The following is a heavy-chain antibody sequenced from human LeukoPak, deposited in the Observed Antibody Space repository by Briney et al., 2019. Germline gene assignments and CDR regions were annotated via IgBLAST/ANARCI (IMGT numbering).Heavy chain of an antibody. Sequence: GGSLRLSCAASGFTFSYYSMSWVRQAPGKGLEWVSYISSSSSTIYYADSVKGRFTISRDNAKTSLYLQMNSLRAEDTAVYYCARDLSGVTGYTYGRGIDYWGQGTLVTVSS. V-gene: IGHV3-48*04. CDR3: ARDLSGVTGYTYGRGIDY. J-gene: IGHJ4*02. D-gene: IGHD5-18*01. CDR2: ISSSSSTI. CDR1: GFTFSYYS.